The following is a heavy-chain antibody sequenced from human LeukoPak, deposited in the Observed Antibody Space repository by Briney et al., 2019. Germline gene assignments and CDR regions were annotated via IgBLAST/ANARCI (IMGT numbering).Heavy chain of an antibody. CDR3: ARDVATYYYGSGSYYHAFDI. Sequence: GASVKVSCKASGGTFSSYAISWVRQASGQGLEWMGRIIPILGIANYAQKFQGRVTITADKSTSTAYMELSSLRSEDTAVYYCARDVATYYYGSGSYYHAFDIWGQGTMVTVSS. CDR1: GGTFSSYA. J-gene: IGHJ3*02. D-gene: IGHD3-10*01. V-gene: IGHV1-69*04. CDR2: IIPILGIA.